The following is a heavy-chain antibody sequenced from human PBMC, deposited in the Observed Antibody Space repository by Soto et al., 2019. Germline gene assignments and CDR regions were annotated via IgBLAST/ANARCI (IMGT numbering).Heavy chain of an antibody. J-gene: IGHJ6*02. CDR1: GYTFTCYG. Sequence: ASVKVSCKASGYTFTCYGISWVRQAPGQGLEWMGWISVYNGNTKYAQKLQGRVSMTTDTSTSTAYMELRSLRSDDSAVYYCARSGRPGYYYYIMDVWGQGTTVTVSS. CDR2: ISVYNGNT. V-gene: IGHV1-18*01. CDR3: ARSGRPGYYYYIMDV. D-gene: IGHD3-10*01.